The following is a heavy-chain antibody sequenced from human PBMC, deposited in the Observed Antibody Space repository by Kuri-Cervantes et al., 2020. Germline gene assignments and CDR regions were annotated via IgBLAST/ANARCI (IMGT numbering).Heavy chain of an antibody. D-gene: IGHD6-19*01. J-gene: IGHJ4*02. Sequence: GESLKISCAASGFTFSSYGMHWVRRAPGKGLEWVAVISYDGSNKYYADSVKDRFTISRDNSKNTLYLQMNSLRAEDTAVYYRARDSSGWYEAGDYDYWGQGTLVTVSS. V-gene: IGHV3-30*03. CDR2: ISYDGSNK. CDR1: GFTFSSYG. CDR3: ARDSSGWYEAGDYDY.